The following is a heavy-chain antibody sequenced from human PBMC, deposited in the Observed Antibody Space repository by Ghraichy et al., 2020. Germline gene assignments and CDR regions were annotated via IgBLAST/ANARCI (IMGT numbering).Heavy chain of an antibody. CDR2: ISGSGGST. D-gene: IGHD5-18*01. Sequence: ACAASGFTFSSYAMSWVRQAPGKGLEWVSAISGSGGSTYYADSVKGRFTISRDNSKNTLYLQMNSLRAEDTAVYYCAKEGYSYGGGYYGMDVWGQGTTVTVSS. J-gene: IGHJ6*02. CDR3: AKEGYSYGGGYYGMDV. CDR1: GFTFSSYA. V-gene: IGHV3-23*01.